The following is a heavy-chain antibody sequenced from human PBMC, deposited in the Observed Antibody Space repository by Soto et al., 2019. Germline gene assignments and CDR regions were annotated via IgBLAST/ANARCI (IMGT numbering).Heavy chain of an antibody. Sequence: QVQLVQSGAEVKKPGASVKVSCKASGYTFTGYYMHWVRQAPGQGLEWMGWINPNSGGTNYAQKVQSWVTMTRDTSISTAYMELSRLRSDGTAVYYCARGITMVRGVLLDAFDIWGQGTMVTVSS. CDR2: INPNSGGT. J-gene: IGHJ3*02. D-gene: IGHD3-10*01. CDR1: GYTFTGYY. V-gene: IGHV1-2*04. CDR3: ARGITMVRGVLLDAFDI.